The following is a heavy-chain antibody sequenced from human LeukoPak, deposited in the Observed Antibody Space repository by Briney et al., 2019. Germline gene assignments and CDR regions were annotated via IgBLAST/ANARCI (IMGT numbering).Heavy chain of an antibody. CDR2: INHSGST. CDR3: ARRGDYSRQGAFDI. Sequence: ASETLSLTCAVYGGSFSGYYWSWIRQPPGKGLEWIGEINHSGSTNYNPSLKSRVTISVDTSKNQFSLKMSSVTAADTAVYYCARRGDYSRQGAFDIWGQGTMVIVSS. CDR1: GGSFSGYY. V-gene: IGHV4-34*01. D-gene: IGHD4-11*01. J-gene: IGHJ3*02.